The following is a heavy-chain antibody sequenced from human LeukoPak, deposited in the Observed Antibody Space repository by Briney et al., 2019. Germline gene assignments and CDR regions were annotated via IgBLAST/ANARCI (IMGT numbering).Heavy chain of an antibody. D-gene: IGHD6-13*01. CDR1: GYTFTSYY. Sequence: ASVKVSCKASGYTFTSYYIHWVRQGPGQGLEWMGIINPSGGRTSYAQKFQGRVNMTRDMSTSTVYMELSSLRSEDTAIYYCARGDGEAASLWENWFDPWGQGTLVTVSS. CDR3: ARGDGEAASLWENWFDP. V-gene: IGHV1-46*01. J-gene: IGHJ5*02. CDR2: INPSGGRT.